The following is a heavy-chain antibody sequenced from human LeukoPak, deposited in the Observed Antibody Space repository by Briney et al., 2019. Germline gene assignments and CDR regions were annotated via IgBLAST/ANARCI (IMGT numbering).Heavy chain of an antibody. V-gene: IGHV3-30-3*01. CDR1: GFTFSSYA. CDR2: ISYDGSNK. D-gene: IGHD6-19*01. J-gene: IGHJ2*01. Sequence: PGGSLRLSCAASGFTFSSYAMHWVRQAPGKGLEWGAVISYDGSNKYYADSVKGRFTISRDNSKNTLYLQINNLRTEDTAVYYCAKGQLAVAVGWYFDLWGRGTLVTVSS. CDR3: AKGQLAVAVGWYFDL.